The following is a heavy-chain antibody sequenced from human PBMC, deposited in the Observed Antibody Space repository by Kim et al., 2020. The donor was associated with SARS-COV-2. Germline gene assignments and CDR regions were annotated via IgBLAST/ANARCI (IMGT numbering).Heavy chain of an antibody. J-gene: IGHJ4*02. V-gene: IGHV4-34*01. CDR2: INHSGST. CDR3: ARGERQVFDY. CDR1: GGSFSGYY. Sequence: SETLSLTCAVYGGSFSGYYWSWIRQPPGKGLEWIGEINHSGSTNYNPSLKSRVTISVDTYKNQFSLKLSSVTAADTAVYYCARGERQVFDYWGQGTLVTVSS.